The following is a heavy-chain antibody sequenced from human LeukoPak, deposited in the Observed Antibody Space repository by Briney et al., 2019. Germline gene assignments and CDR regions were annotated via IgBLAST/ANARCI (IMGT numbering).Heavy chain of an antibody. J-gene: IGHJ5*02. V-gene: IGHV4-34*01. D-gene: IGHD4-11*01. Sequence: LETLSLTCAVYGGSFSGYYWSWIRQPPGKGLEWIGEINHSGSTNYNPSLKSRVTISVDTSKNQFSLKLSSVTAADTAVYYCARGGVYSNSFDPWGQGTLVTVSS. CDR2: INHSGST. CDR1: GGSFSGYY. CDR3: ARGGVYSNSFDP.